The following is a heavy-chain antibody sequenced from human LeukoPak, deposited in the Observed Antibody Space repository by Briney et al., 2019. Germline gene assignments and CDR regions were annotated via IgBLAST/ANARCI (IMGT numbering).Heavy chain of an antibody. D-gene: IGHD7-27*01. J-gene: IGHJ4*02. CDR3: ASRKLGNDY. V-gene: IGHV4-59*02. CDR2: IYYTGT. Sequence: PSETLSLTCTVSGGSVSDYYWSWIRQSPGKGLEWIGYIYYTGTSYNPSLKSRVTISADTSKNQFSLNLSSVTAADTAVHYCASRKLGNDYWGQGTLVTVSS. CDR1: GGSVSDYY.